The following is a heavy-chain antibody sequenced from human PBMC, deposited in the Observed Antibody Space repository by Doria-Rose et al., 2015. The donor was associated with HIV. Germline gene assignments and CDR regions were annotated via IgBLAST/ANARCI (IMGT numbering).Heavy chain of an antibody. D-gene: IGHD1-26*01. CDR2: IFYTGST. CDR1: GGSISHYY. V-gene: IGHV4-59*01. J-gene: IGHJ4*02. CDR3: ARVLSGTYDY. Sequence: QVQLQESGPGLVKPSETLSLTCSVSGGSISHYYWSWIRQPPGKGLEYIGDIFYTGSTNYSPSLKSRVSISIDTSKNKFSLRLSSVTAADTAVYYCARVLSGTYDYRGQGTLVTVSS.